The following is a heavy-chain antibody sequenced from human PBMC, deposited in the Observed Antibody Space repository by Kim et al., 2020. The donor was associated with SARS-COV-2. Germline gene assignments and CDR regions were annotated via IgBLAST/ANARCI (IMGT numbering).Heavy chain of an antibody. Sequence: GGSLRLSCAASGFTFSNAWMSWVRQAPGKGLEWVGRIKSKTDGGTTEYAAPVEGRFTISRDDSKNTVYRQMNSLKTEDTAVYYCTTHYYYGSGSYYKPPLWGQGTLVTVPA. V-gene: IGHV3-15*01. J-gene: IGHJ1*01. CDR2: IKSKTDGGTT. CDR1: GFTFSNAW. CDR3: TTHYYYGSGSYYKPPL. D-gene: IGHD3-10*01.